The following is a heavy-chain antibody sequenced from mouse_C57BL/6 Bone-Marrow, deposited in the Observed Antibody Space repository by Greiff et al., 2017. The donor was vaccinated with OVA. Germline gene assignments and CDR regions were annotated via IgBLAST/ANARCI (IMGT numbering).Heavy chain of an antibody. Sequence: EVNVVESGAELVRPGASVKLSCTASGFNIKDDYMHWVKQRPEQGLEWIGWIDPENGDTEYASKFQGKATITADTSSNTAYLQLSSLTSEDTAVYYCTRALWDPYYAMDYWGQGTSVTVSS. CDR3: TRALWDPYYAMDY. CDR1: GFNIKDDY. J-gene: IGHJ4*01. D-gene: IGHD4-1*01. V-gene: IGHV14-4*01. CDR2: IDPENGDT.